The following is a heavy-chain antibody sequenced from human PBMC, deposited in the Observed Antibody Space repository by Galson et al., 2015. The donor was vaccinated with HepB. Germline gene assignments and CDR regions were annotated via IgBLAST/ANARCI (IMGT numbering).Heavy chain of an antibody. V-gene: IGHV3-7*03. CDR2: IKQDGSEK. Sequence: SLRLSCAASGFTFSRHWMTWVRQAPGKGLEWVANIKQDGSEKYYVDSVKGRFIISRDNAKNSLYLEMNSLRAEDTAIYYCARGYCSGGSCYRSRFDSCGHGTMVTVST. CDR3: ARGYCSGGSCYRSRFDS. CDR1: GFTFSRHW. D-gene: IGHD2-15*01. J-gene: IGHJ3*02.